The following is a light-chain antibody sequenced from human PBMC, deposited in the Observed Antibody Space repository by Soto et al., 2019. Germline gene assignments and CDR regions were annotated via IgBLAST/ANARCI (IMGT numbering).Light chain of an antibody. J-gene: IGKJ1*01. CDR2: AAS. V-gene: IGKV1-17*01. Sequence: IQLTQSPSSLSASVGDRVTITCRASQGIRNDLGWYQQKPGKAPKRLIYAASSLQSGVPSRFSGSGSGTDFTLTISSLQPDDFATYYCQQYDSSWTFGQGTKVDIK. CDR3: QQYDSSWT. CDR1: QGIRND.